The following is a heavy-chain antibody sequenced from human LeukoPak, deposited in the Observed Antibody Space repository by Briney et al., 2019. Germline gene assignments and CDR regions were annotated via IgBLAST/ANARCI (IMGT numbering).Heavy chain of an antibody. CDR2: IRYDGSNE. V-gene: IGHV3-30*02. Sequence: GGSLRLSCVASGVTFSSYGMHWVRQAPGKGLEWEAFIRYDGSNEYYTDSVKGRFTLSRDNSKNTLYLQMNSLRAEDTAVYYCAKDSAVSGSYPDASDIWGQGTMVTVSS. CDR3: AKDSAVSGSYPDASDI. CDR1: GVTFSSYG. J-gene: IGHJ3*02. D-gene: IGHD1-26*01.